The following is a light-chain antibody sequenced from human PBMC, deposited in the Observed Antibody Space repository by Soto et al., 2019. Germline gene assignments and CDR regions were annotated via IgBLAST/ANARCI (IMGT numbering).Light chain of an antibody. Sequence: DIQMTHSPSTLSASVGDRVTITCRASQSISSWLAWYQQKPGKAPKLLIYDASSLESGVPSRFSGSGSGTEFTLTISSLQPDDFATYYCQQYNSYSPKTFGQGTKVDIK. CDR1: QSISSW. J-gene: IGKJ1*01. V-gene: IGKV1-5*01. CDR2: DAS. CDR3: QQYNSYSPKT.